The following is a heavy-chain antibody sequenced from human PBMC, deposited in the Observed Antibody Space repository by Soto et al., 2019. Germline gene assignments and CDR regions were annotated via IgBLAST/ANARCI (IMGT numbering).Heavy chain of an antibody. CDR3: AREKALGAAAGTHTVLPKQKRPYGMDV. D-gene: IGHD6-13*01. Sequence: EASVKVSCKASGYTFTGYYMHWVRQAPGQGLERMGWINTNSGGTNYAQKFQGWVTMTRDTSISTAYIELSRLRSDDTAVYYCAREKALGAAAGTHTVLPKQKRPYGMDVWGQGTTVTVSS. CDR1: GYTFTGYY. CDR2: INTNSGGT. J-gene: IGHJ6*02. V-gene: IGHV1-2*04.